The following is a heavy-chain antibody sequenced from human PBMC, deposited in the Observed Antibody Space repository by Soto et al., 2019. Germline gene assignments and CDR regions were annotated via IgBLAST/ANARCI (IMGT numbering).Heavy chain of an antibody. CDR3: ATLGYCSSTSCDGGDYYYGMDV. Sequence: EVQLVESGGGLVQPGGSLRLSCAASGFTFSSYWMHWVRQAPGKGLVWVSRINSDGSSTSYADSVKGRFTISRDNAKNTLYLQMNSLRAEDTAVYYCATLGYCSSTSCDGGDYYYGMDVWGQVTTVTVSS. D-gene: IGHD2-2*03. J-gene: IGHJ6*02. V-gene: IGHV3-74*01. CDR2: INSDGSST. CDR1: GFTFSSYW.